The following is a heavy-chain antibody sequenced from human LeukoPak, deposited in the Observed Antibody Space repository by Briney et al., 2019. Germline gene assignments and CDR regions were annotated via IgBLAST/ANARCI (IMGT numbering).Heavy chain of an antibody. J-gene: IGHJ5*02. CDR3: ARAKVAGKNNWFDP. V-gene: IGHV1-2*02. CDR1: GYTFTGYY. CDR2: INPNSGGT. D-gene: IGHD6-19*01. Sequence: ASVKVSCKASGYTFTGYYMHWVRQAPGQGLEWMGWINPNSGGTNYAQKFQGRVTMTRDTSISTAYMELSRLRSDDTAVYYCARAKVAGKNNWFDPWGQGTLVTVSS.